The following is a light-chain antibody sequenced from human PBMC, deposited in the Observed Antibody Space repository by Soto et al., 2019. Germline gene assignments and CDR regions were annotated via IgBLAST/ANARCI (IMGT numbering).Light chain of an antibody. CDR1: SPNIGTGYD. J-gene: IGLJ3*02. Sequence: QSALTQPPSVSGAPGQRVTISCTGSSPNIGTGYDVHWYQQLPGTAPKLLIYGNNNRPSGVPDRFSGSKSGTSASLAITGLQAEDQADYYCQSYDSRLSALVFGGGTKLPVL. CDR3: QSYDSRLSALV. CDR2: GNN. V-gene: IGLV1-40*01.